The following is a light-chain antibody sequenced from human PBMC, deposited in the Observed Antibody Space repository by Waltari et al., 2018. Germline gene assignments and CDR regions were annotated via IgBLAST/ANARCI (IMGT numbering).Light chain of an antibody. Sequence: DIVLTQSPDSLAVSLGERATTSCKSSQTFLYNSNDKNYLAWYQQKPGQPPGLLIPWASIRESGVPDRFSGSGSGTYFTLTISSLQAEDVAVYYCQQYYRSRTFGQGTKVEIK. CDR1: QTFLYNSNDKNY. J-gene: IGKJ1*01. V-gene: IGKV4-1*01. CDR2: WAS. CDR3: QQYYRSRT.